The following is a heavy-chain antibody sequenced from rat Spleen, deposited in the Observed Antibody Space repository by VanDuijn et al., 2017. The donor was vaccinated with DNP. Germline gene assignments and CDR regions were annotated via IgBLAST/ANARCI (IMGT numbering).Heavy chain of an antibody. CDR3: ARGRLYPHYAMDA. V-gene: IGHV4-2*01. CDR2: INADSRTI. CDR1: GFIFHDYW. Sequence: EVKLVESGGGPVQPGRSLKLSCAASGFIFHDYWMGWVRQTPGKGLEWIGEINADSRTINYSPSLKDQFTISRDNDQNTLYLQRSKLGSEDTAIYYCARGRLYPHYAMDAWGQGTSVTVSS. D-gene: IGHD1-2*01. J-gene: IGHJ4*01.